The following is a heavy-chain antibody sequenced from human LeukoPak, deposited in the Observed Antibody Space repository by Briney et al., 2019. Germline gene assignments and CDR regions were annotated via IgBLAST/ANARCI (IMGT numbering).Heavy chain of an antibody. CDR1: GLTFSSYA. D-gene: IGHD3-16*01. CDR3: AKERGISYTYEFDY. J-gene: IGHJ4*02. CDR2: ISGSDGST. V-gene: IGHV3-23*01. Sequence: GGSLRLSCAASGLTFSSYAMSWVRQTPGKGLEWVSAISGSDGSTYSADSVKGRFTISRDNSKNTLYLQMSSLRAEDTAIYYCAKERGISYTYEFDYWGQGVLVTVSS.